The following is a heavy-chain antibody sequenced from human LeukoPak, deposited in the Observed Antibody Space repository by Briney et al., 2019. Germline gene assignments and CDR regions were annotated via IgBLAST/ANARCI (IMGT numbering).Heavy chain of an antibody. CDR1: GFTSLSYS. CDR2: ISSDGTST. Sequence: PGGSLRLSCAASGFTSLSYSMHWVRQGPGKGLEYVSAISSDGTSTYYASSMKGRISISRDNSKNTLYLQMGSLRVEDMAVYYCARGGGSYQGDAFDIWGHGTVVTVSS. CDR3: ARGGGSYQGDAFDI. D-gene: IGHD1-26*01. J-gene: IGHJ3*02. V-gene: IGHV3-64*01.